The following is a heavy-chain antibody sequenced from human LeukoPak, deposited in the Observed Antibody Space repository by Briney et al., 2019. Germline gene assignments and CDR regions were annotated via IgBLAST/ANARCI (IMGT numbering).Heavy chain of an antibody. Sequence: GGSLRLSCAASGFTFSSYAMHWVRQAPGKGLEWVAVISYDGSNKYYADSVKGRFTISRDNSKNTLYLQMNSLRAEDTAVYYCARPPYGDYDAFDIWGQGTMVTVSS. J-gene: IGHJ3*02. D-gene: IGHD4-17*01. V-gene: IGHV3-30-3*01. CDR2: ISYDGSNK. CDR1: GFTFSSYA. CDR3: ARPPYGDYDAFDI.